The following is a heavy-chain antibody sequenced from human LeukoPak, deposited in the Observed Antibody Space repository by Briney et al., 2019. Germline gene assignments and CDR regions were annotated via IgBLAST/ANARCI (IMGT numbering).Heavy chain of an antibody. CDR1: GGSISSYY. Sequence: PSETLSLTCTVSGGSISSYYWSWIRQPPGKGLEWIGYIYYSGSTNYNPSLKSRVTISVDTSKNQFSLKLSSVTAADTAVYYCASGTRYSSSWALDYWGQGTLVTVSS. D-gene: IGHD6-13*01. CDR3: ASGTRYSSSWALDY. CDR2: IYYSGST. V-gene: IGHV4-59*08. J-gene: IGHJ4*02.